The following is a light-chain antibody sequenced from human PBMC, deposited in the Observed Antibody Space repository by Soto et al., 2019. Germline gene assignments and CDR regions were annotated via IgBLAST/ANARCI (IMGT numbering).Light chain of an antibody. Sequence: QSVLTQPPSVSGAPGQRVTISCTGSSSNIGAGYDVHWYQQLPGTAPKLPIYGNSNRPSGVPDRFSGSKSGTSASLAITGLQAEDEADYYCQSYDSSLSGLYVFG. CDR3: QSYDSSLSGLYV. CDR1: SSNIGAGYD. J-gene: IGLJ1*01. CDR2: GNS. V-gene: IGLV1-40*01.